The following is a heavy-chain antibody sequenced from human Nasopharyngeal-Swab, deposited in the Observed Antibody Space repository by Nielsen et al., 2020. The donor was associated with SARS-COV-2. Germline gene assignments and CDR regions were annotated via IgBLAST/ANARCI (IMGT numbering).Heavy chain of an antibody. J-gene: IGHJ6*02. V-gene: IGHV3-9*01. CDR2: INSNSGTI. D-gene: IGHD3-10*01. Sequence: SLKISCEASGFTFDDYAMHWVRQAPGKGLEWVSGINSNSGTIGYTDSVKGRFTISRDNAKNSLYLQMNSLRAEDTALYYCAKLPGSHYYYYGMDVWGQGTTVTVSS. CDR3: AKLPGSHYYYYGMDV. CDR1: GFTFDDYA.